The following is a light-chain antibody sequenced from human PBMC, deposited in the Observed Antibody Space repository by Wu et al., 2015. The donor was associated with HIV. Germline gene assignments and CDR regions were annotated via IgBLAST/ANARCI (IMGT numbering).Light chain of an antibody. CDR2: AAS. Sequence: SVGDRVTITXRASQALAIFSLVSAETXETPKVLIYAASTLQSGVPSRFSGSGSGTDFTLTISSLQPEDVATYYCQKYNTAPWTFGQGTKVEMK. CDR3: QKYNTAPWT. CDR1: QALAI. V-gene: IGKV1-27*01. J-gene: IGKJ1*01.